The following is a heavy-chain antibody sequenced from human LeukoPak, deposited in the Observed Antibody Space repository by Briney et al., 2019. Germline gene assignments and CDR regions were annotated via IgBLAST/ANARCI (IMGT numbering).Heavy chain of an antibody. CDR3: APGGSGSYEYYFDY. CDR2: ISSSSSTI. J-gene: IGHJ4*02. V-gene: IGHV3-48*01. Sequence: GGSLRLSCAASGFTFSSYSMNWVRQAPGKGLEWVSYISSSSSTIYYADSVKGRFTISRDSSKNTLYLQMNTLRAEDTAVYYCAPGGSGSYEYYFDYWGQGTLVTVSS. D-gene: IGHD3-10*01. CDR1: GFTFSSYS.